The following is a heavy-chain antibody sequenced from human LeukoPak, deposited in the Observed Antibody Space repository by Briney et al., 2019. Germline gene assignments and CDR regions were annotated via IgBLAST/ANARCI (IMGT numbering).Heavy chain of an antibody. J-gene: IGHJ6*02. Sequence: KPSETLSLTCTVSGGSISSYYWSWIRQPPGKGLEVIGYIYYSGSTNYNPCLKSRVTISVDTSKNQFSLKLSSVTAADTAVYYCARSAVAGTVYGMDVWGQGTTVTVSS. CDR2: IYYSGST. CDR3: ARSAVAGTVYGMDV. V-gene: IGHV4-59*01. D-gene: IGHD6-19*01. CDR1: GGSISSYY.